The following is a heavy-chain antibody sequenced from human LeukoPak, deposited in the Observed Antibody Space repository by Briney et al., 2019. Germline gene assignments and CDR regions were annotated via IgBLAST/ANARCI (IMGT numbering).Heavy chain of an antibody. CDR1: GYTFTSYG. CDR3: ARRHSSGWYLDY. J-gene: IGHJ4*02. V-gene: IGHV1-18*01. CDR2: ISAYNGNT. D-gene: IGHD6-19*01. Sequence: ASVKVSCKASGYTFTSYGISWVRQAPGQGLEWMGWISAYNGNTNYAQKLQGRVTMTTDTSTSTAYMELRSLRSDDTAVYYRARRHSSGWYLDYWGQGTLVTVSS.